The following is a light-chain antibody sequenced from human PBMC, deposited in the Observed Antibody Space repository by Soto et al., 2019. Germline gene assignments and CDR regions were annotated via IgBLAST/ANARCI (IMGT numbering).Light chain of an antibody. CDR1: QSVGSDL. CDR3: QQYQTSPT. V-gene: IGKV3-20*01. Sequence: LVLTQSPGTLSLSPGERATLSCRASQSVGSDLLAWYKQKPGQAPRLLISSESRRASGIPDRFSGSGSGTDFTLTISRLEAEDSAVYWCQQYQTSPTFGGGTKVEIK. CDR2: SES. J-gene: IGKJ4*01.